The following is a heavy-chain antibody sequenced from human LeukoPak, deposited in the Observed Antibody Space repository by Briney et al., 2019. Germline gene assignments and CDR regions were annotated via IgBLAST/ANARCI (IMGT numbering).Heavy chain of an antibody. CDR3: ARGYPYYYYGMDV. CDR2: INRSGST. Sequence: SEILSLTCAVYGGSFSGYYWSWIRQPPGKGLEWIGEINRSGSTNYNPSLKSRVTISVGTSKNQFSLKLSSMTAADTAVYYCARGYPYYYYGMDVWGQGTRSSSP. V-gene: IGHV4-34*01. CDR1: GGSFSGYY. J-gene: IGHJ6*02.